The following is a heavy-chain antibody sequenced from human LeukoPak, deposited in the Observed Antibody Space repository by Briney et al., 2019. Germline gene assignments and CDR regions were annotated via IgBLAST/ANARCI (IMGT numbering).Heavy chain of an antibody. V-gene: IGHV3-30*02. Sequence: GGSLRLSCAASGFTFSSYGMHWVRQAPGKGLEWVAFIRYDGSNKYYADSVKGRFTISRDNSKNTPYLQMNSLRAEDTAVYYCAKDLPYCSSTSCYSDDAFDIWGQGTMVTVSS. CDR2: IRYDGSNK. D-gene: IGHD2-2*01. J-gene: IGHJ3*02. CDR3: AKDLPYCSSTSCYSDDAFDI. CDR1: GFTFSSYG.